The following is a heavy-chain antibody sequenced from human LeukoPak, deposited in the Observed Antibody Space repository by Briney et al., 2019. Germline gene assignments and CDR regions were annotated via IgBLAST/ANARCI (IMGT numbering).Heavy chain of an antibody. CDR3: AKDDAWLRFGE. CDR1: GFTFSSYS. D-gene: IGHD3-10*01. J-gene: IGHJ4*02. Sequence: GGSLRLSCVASGFTFSSYSMNWVRQAPGKGLEWVSGISPSGDITYYADSVKGRFTISRDNSKNTLYLEVINLTAEDTAVYYCAKDDAWLRFGEWSQGTLVTVSS. CDR2: ISPSGDIT. V-gene: IGHV3-23*01.